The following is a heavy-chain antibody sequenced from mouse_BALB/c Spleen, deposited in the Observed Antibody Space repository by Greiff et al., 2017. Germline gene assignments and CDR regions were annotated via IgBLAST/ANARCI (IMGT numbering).Heavy chain of an antibody. V-gene: IGHV5-17*02. CDR2: ISSGSSTI. CDR3: ARSYGYSSWFAY. D-gene: IGHD2-2*01. J-gene: IGHJ3*01. Sequence: EVQVVESGGGLVQPGGSRKLSCAASGFTFSSFGMHWVRQAPEKGLEWVAYISSGSSTIYYADTVKGRFTISRDNPKNTLFLQMTSLRSEDTAMYYCARSYGYSSWFAYWGQGTLVTVSA. CDR1: GFTFSSFG.